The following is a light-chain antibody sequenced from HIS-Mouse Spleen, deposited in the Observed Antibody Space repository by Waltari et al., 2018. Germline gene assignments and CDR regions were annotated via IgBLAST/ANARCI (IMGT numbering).Light chain of an antibody. CDR2: EDR. V-gene: IGLV3-10*01. Sequence: SYELTQPPSVSVSPGQTARITCSGDALPKKYAYWYQQKSGQAPVLVIDEDRKRPSGIAEGFSGSSSGTMATLTISGAQVEDEADYYCYSTDSSGNHRVFGGGTKLTVL. CDR1: ALPKKY. CDR3: YSTDSSGNHRV. J-gene: IGLJ2*01.